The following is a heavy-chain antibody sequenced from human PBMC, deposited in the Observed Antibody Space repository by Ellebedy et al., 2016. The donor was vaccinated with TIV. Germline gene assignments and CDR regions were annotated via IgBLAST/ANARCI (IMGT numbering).Heavy chain of an antibody. V-gene: IGHV3-7*01. CDR1: GFTFSSYC. CDR2: IRQDGSRV. CDR3: ARDSGSGAFDI. Sequence: PGGSLRLSCAASGFTFSSYCMTWVRQAPGKGLERVANIRQDGSRVNYVDSVKGRFTISRDNAKNSLHLQKNGLRAEDTAVYYCARDSGSGAFDIWGQGTVVTVSS. J-gene: IGHJ3*02. D-gene: IGHD3-10*01.